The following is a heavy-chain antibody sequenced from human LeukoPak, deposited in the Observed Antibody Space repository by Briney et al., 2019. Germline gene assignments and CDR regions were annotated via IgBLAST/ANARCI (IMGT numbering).Heavy chain of an antibody. D-gene: IGHD1-1*01. CDR2: IRWYSGSI. CDR1: GFTFYDYA. CDR3: AKGYNWNDVTYFDY. J-gene: IGHJ4*02. V-gene: IGHV3-9*01. Sequence: GGSLRLSCAASGFTFYDYAMQWVRQAPGKGLEGVSGIRWYSGSIGYADSVKGRFTISRDNAKNSLYLQMNSLRAEDTALYYCAKGYNWNDVTYFDYWGQGTLVTVSS.